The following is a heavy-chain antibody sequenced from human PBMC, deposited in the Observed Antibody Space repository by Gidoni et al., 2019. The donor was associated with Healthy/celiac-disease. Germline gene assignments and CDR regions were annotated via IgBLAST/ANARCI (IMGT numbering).Heavy chain of an antibody. V-gene: IGHV3-13*05. CDR2: MGPAGDP. CDR3: ARGGIWSSGPNRDYYYGMDV. D-gene: IGHD6-19*01. Sequence: EVQLVESGGGLVQPGGSLRLSCAASGFTFSSYDMHWVRQATGKGLEWVSAMGPAGDPYYPGSVKGRFTISRENAKNSLYLQMNSLRAGDTAVYYCARGGIWSSGPNRDYYYGMDVWGQGTTVTVSS. CDR1: GFTFSSYD. J-gene: IGHJ6*02.